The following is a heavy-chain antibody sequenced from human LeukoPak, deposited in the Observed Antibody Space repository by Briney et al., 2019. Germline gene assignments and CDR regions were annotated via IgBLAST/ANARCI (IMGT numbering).Heavy chain of an antibody. CDR1: GFTFGSYG. D-gene: IGHD3-22*01. CDR2: ISYDGSNK. J-gene: IGHJ4*02. Sequence: PGGSLRLSCAASGFTFGSYGMHWVRQAPGKGLERVAVISYDGSNKYYADSVKGRFTISRDNSKNTLYLQMNSLRAEDTAVYYCAKGQSYYDSSVGVDYFDYWGQGTLVTVSS. V-gene: IGHV3-30*18. CDR3: AKGQSYYDSSVGVDYFDY.